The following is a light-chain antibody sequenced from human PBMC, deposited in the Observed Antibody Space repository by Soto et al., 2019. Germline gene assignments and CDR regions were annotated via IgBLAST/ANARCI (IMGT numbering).Light chain of an antibody. J-gene: IGLJ2*01. Sequence: NFMLTQPHSVSESPGKTVTISCTRSSGGIASNYVQWYQQRPGSAPTTVIYEHNQRPSGVPDRFSGSTDGSSNSASLTISGLQTEDEADYYCQTYDSSTVIFGGGTKVIVL. CDR3: QTYDSSTVI. CDR2: EHN. CDR1: SGGIASNY. V-gene: IGLV6-57*04.